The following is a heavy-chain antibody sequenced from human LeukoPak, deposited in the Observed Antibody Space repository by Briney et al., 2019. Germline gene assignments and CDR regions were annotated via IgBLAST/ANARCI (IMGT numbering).Heavy chain of an antibody. Sequence: GASVKVSCKASGYSFSIYGITWARQAPGQGLEYLGWISASDGTTNYAQKVLDRVTMTTDTSTSTAYLELRSLRSEDTAVYYCARCGAAVTTHFSHWGQGTLVAVSS. V-gene: IGHV1-18*01. CDR3: ARCGAAVTTHFSH. CDR2: ISASDGTT. CDR1: GYSFSIYG. J-gene: IGHJ4*02. D-gene: IGHD4-17*01.